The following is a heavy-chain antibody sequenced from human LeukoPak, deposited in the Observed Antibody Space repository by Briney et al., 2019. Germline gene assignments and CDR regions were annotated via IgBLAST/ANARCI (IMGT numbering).Heavy chain of an antibody. CDR1: GGSFSGYY. CDR3: ASRDYYDSSGSQGYY. D-gene: IGHD3-22*01. J-gene: IGHJ4*02. CDR2: INHSGST. V-gene: IGHV4-34*01. Sequence: SETLSLTCAVYGGSFSGYYWSWIRQPPGKGLEWIGEINHSGSTNYNPSLKSRVTISADTSKNQFSLKLSSVTAADTAVYYCASRDYYDSSGSQGYYWGQGTLVTVSS.